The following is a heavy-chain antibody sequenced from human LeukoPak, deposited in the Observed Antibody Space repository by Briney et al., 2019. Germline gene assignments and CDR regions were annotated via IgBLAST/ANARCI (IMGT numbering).Heavy chain of an antibody. CDR1: GDSVSSNSAA. CDR3: ARVVRITMTRCAFDI. CDR2: TYYRSKWYN. V-gene: IGHV6-1*01. Sequence: SQTLSLTCAISGDSVSSNSAAWNWIRQSPSRVLEWRGRTYYRSKWYNDYAESVKSRITINADTSKNQFSLQLNSVTPEDTAVDYCARVVRITMTRCAFDIWGQGTMVTVSS. J-gene: IGHJ3*02. D-gene: IGHD3-22*01.